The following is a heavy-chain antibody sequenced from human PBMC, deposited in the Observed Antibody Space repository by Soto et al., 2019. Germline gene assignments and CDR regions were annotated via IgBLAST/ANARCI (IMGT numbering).Heavy chain of an antibody. Sequence: ASVKVSCKASGYTFTNYGISWVRQAPGQGLEWMGWISAYNGNTNYAQKLQGRVTMTTDTSTSTAYMELRSLRSDDTAVYYCARERYYYDSSGLGGYFDYWGQGTLVTVSS. CDR1: GYTFTNYG. CDR2: ISAYNGNT. J-gene: IGHJ4*02. D-gene: IGHD3-22*01. V-gene: IGHV1-18*04. CDR3: ARERYYYDSSGLGGYFDY.